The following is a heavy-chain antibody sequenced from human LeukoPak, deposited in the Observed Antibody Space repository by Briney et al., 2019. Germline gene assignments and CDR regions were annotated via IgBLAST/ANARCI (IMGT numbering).Heavy chain of an antibody. D-gene: IGHD4-17*01. CDR3: ASLGKLDYGDSRTGVFDP. CDR2: IDPNSGGT. J-gene: IGHJ5*02. Sequence: ASVKVSCKASGYTLTDYYIHWVRQAPGQGLEWVGWIDPNSGGTNYAQKFQGRVTMTRDTSISSAYMDLSSLRSDDTAVYYCASLGKLDYGDSRTGVFDPWGQGTLVTVSS. V-gene: IGHV1-2*02. CDR1: GYTLTDYY.